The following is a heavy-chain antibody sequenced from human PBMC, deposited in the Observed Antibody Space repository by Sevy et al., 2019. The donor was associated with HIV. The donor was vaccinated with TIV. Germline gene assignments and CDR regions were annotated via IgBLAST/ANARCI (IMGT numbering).Heavy chain of an antibody. CDR2: ISWSSGSI. CDR1: GFTFDDYA. D-gene: IGHD4-17*01. J-gene: IGHJ4*02. CDR3: AKLIREPEDYGDYRRPFDY. Sequence: SLKISCAASGFTFDDYAMHWVRQAPGKGLEWVSGISWSSGSIGYADSVKGRFTISRDNAKNSLYLQMNSLRAEDTALYYCAKLIREPEDYGDYRRPFDYWGQGTLVTVSS. V-gene: IGHV3-9*01.